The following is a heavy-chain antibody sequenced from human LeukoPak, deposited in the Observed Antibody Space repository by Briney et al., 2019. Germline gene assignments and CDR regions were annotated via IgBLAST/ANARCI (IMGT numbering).Heavy chain of an antibody. CDR3: ARGRKAGVDYHYYMDV. CDR2: IDTAGHVT. D-gene: IGHD3-10*01. V-gene: IGHV3-74*01. CDR1: GFPLIGYW. Sequence: GGSLRLSCAASGFPLIGYWMHWVRQVPGKGLVWVSRIDTAGHVTTYADSVQGRFTISRDNAKNTLYLQMNSLRAEDTAIYYCARGRKAGVDYHYYMDVWGKGTTVTVSS. J-gene: IGHJ6*03.